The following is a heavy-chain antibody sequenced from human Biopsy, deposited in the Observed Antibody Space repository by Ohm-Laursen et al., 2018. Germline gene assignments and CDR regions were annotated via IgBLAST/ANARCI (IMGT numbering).Heavy chain of an antibody. CDR2: IFYSANT. CDR3: ARLGSGDYFPTFFDF. Sequence: TLSLTCTVSGVSINGGRYYWNWIRRHPGKGLVWIGNIFYSANTYYNPSLKSRVTISVDTSKNQFSLKLSSVTAADTAVYYCARLGSGDYFPTFFDFWGQGTLVTVSS. CDR1: GVSINGGRYY. V-gene: IGHV4-31*03. J-gene: IGHJ4*02. D-gene: IGHD5-12*01.